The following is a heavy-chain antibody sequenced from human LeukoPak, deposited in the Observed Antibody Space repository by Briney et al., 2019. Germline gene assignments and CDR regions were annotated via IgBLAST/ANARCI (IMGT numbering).Heavy chain of an antibody. Sequence: GASVKVSCKASGYTFTGYYMHWVRQAPGQGLEWMGWINPNSGGTNYAQKFQGRVTMTRDTSISTAYMELSRLRSDDTAVYYCARDRRDMIVVVSWFDPWGQGTLVTVSS. CDR3: ARDRRDMIVVVSWFDP. CDR1: GYTFTGYY. D-gene: IGHD3-22*01. V-gene: IGHV1-2*02. J-gene: IGHJ5*02. CDR2: INPNSGGT.